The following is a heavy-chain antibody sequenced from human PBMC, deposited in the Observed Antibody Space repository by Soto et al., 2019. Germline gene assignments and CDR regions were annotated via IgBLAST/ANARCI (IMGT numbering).Heavy chain of an antibody. CDR3: ARDGDYYGSGSPPLLSR. D-gene: IGHD3-10*01. J-gene: IGHJ4*02. V-gene: IGHV4-31*03. CDR2: IYYSGST. CDR1: GGSITSGGYC. Sequence: QVQLQESGPGLVKPSQTLSLTCTVSGGSITSGGYCWTWIRQHPVKGLEWMGHIYYSGSTSDNPSLKNRVTISIDTSKNQFSLKLTSVTAADTAVYYCARDGDYYGSGSPPLLSRWGQGTLVTVSS.